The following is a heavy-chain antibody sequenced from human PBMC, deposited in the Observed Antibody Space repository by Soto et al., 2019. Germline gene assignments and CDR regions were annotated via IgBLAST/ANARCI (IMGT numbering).Heavy chain of an antibody. J-gene: IGHJ6*02. Sequence: GGSLRLSCAASGFTFSNYAISGVRQAPGKGLEWVSSISGSGGSTYYADSLKGRFTISRDNPKNTLYLQMNSLRAEDTAVYYCATYSGNYERYGVYYCMDAWGQGTTVTVSS. CDR3: ATYSGNYERYGVYYCMDA. CDR2: ISGSGGST. D-gene: IGHD1-26*01. V-gene: IGHV3-23*01. CDR1: GFTFSNYA.